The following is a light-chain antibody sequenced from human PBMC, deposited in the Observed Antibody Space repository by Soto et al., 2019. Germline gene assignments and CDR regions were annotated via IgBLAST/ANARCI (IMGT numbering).Light chain of an antibody. J-gene: IGKJ4*01. CDR3: QQFSSYPLT. CDR2: AAS. V-gene: IGKV1-12*01. Sequence: DIQMTQSPSSVSASVGDSVTITCRASQDISTWLAWYQQKPGTAPKLLIYAASSLQSGVPSRFSGSGSGTDFTLTISRLEPEDFAVYYCQQFSSYPLTFGGGTKVDIK. CDR1: QDISTW.